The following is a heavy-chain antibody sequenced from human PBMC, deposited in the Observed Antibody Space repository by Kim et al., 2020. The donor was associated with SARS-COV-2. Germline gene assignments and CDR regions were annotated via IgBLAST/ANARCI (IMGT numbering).Heavy chain of an antibody. CDR2: INPSGGST. J-gene: IGHJ5*02. CDR3: ARERSNPHYGSGSPTNWFDP. V-gene: IGHV1-46*01. D-gene: IGHD3-10*01. Sequence: ASVKVSCKASGYTFTSYYMHWVRQAPGQGLEWMGIINPSGGSTSYAQKFQGRVTMTRDTSTSTVYMELSSLRSEDTAVYYCARERSNPHYGSGSPTNWFDPWGQGTLVTVSS. CDR1: GYTFTSYY.